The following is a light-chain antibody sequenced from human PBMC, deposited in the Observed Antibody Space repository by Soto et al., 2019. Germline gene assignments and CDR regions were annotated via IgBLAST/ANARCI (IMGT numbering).Light chain of an antibody. CDR2: EVN. V-gene: IGLV2-14*01. Sequence: QSALTQPASVSGSHGQSITISCTGTGSDVGGYDYVSWYQQRPGKAPKLIIYEVNNRPSGVSNRFSGSRSVNTASLTISGLQADDEADYYCSSYTTSSTHVFGSGTKLTVL. CDR1: GSDVGGYDY. J-gene: IGLJ1*01. CDR3: SSYTTSSTHV.